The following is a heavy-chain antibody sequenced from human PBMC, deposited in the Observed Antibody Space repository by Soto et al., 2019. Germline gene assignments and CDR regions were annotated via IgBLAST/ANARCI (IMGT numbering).Heavy chain of an antibody. CDR1: GYTFTGYY. V-gene: IGHV1-2*04. J-gene: IGHJ3*02. CDR2: INPNSGGT. Sequence: GASVKVSCKASGYTFTGYYMHWVRQAPGQGLEWMGWINPNSGGTNYAQKFQGWVTMTRDTSISTAYMELSRLRSDDTAVYYCARERKGLNRHTHAFDIWGQGTMVTVSS. D-gene: IGHD3-22*01. CDR3: ARERKGLNRHTHAFDI.